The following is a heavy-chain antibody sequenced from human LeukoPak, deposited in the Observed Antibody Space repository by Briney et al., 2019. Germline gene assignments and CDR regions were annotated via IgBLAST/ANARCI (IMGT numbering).Heavy chain of an antibody. V-gene: IGHV1-69*05. J-gene: IGHJ4*02. CDR2: IIPIFGTA. D-gene: IGHD3-22*01. Sequence: SVKVSCKASGGTFSSYAISWVRQAPGQGLEWMGRIIPIFGTANYAQKFQGRVTITTDESTSTAYMEVSSLRSEDTAVYYCVRTSHYYDSSGYYDYWGQGTLVTVSS. CDR3: VRTSHYYDSSGYYDY. CDR1: GGTFSSYA.